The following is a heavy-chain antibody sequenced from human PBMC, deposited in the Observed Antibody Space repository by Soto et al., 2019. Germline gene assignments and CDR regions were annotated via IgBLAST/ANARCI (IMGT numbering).Heavy chain of an antibody. J-gene: IGHJ5*02. CDR3: TRVGVGYSLGSGFTP. Sequence: LRLSCLASGVTLTGYAMHWVRHAPGKGLEWVASVSHDGTERYAASVRGRFTISRDISKSTVFLQMGSLSGEDTAVYYCTRVGVGYSLGSGFTPWGQGTLVTVSS. CDR1: GVTLTGYA. D-gene: IGHD5-18*01. V-gene: IGHV3-30-3*01. CDR2: VSHDGTER.